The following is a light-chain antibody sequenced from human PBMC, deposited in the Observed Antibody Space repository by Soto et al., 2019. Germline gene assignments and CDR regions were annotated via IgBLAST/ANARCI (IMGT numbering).Light chain of an antibody. V-gene: IGKV1-5*03. CDR1: QTINTW. CDR3: QQYNTYLYT. CDR2: KAS. J-gene: IGKJ2*01. Sequence: DIQMTQSPSTLSASVGDRVTITCRASQTINTWLAWYQQKPGKAPKLLIYKASSLESGVPSRFSGSGSGTEFTLTISSLQPYDFATYFCQQYNTYLYTFGQGTKLEI.